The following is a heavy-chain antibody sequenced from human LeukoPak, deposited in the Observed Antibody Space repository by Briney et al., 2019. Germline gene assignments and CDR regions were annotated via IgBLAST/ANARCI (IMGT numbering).Heavy chain of an antibody. CDR1: GFTFSSYE. V-gene: IGHV3-48*03. D-gene: IGHD2-2*02. CDR2: ISTSDSTI. CDR3: ARDLYPAPYGYPEPFDY. J-gene: IGHJ4*02. Sequence: GGSLRLSCAASGFTFSSYEMNWVRQAPGKGLEWVSYISTSDSTIYYADFVRGRFTISRDNAKNSLYLQMNSLRGEDTAVYYCARDLYPAPYGYPEPFDYWGQGTLVTVSS.